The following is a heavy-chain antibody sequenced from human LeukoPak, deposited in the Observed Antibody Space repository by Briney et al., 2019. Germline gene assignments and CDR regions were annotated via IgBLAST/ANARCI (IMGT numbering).Heavy chain of an antibody. CDR2: IIPILGIA. CDR1: GYTFTGYY. V-gene: IGHV1-69*04. Sequence: GASVKVSCKASGYTFTGYYMHWVRQAPGQGLEWMGRIIPILGIANYAQKFQGRVTITADKSTSTAYMELTSLISDDTAVYYYARDGLAAHDPVDYWGQGTLVTVSS. J-gene: IGHJ4*02. D-gene: IGHD6-13*01. CDR3: ARDGLAAHDPVDY.